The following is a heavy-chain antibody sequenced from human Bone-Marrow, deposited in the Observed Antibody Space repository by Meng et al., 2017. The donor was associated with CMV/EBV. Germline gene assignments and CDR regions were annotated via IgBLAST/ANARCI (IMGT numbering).Heavy chain of an antibody. J-gene: IGHJ6*02. D-gene: IGHD3-16*01. CDR2: FDPEDGET. Sequence: ASVKVSCKVSGYTLTELSMHWVRQAPGKGLEWMGGFDPEDGETIYAQKFQGRVTMTEDTSTDTAYMELSSLRSEDTAVYYCASSPTPEPLLRLPDRYYYYGMDVWGQGTTVTVYS. V-gene: IGHV1-24*01. CDR3: ASSPTPEPLLRLPDRYYYYGMDV. CDR1: GYTLTELS.